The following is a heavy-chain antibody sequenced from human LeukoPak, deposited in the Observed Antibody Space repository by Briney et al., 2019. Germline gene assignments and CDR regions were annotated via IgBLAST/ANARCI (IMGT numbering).Heavy chain of an antibody. V-gene: IGHV4-39*07. CDR2: IYYSGST. CDR3: ATGATFSRWFDP. D-gene: IGHD1-26*01. CDR1: GGSISSSSYY. J-gene: IGHJ5*02. Sequence: SETLSLTCTVSGGSISSSSYYWGWIRQPPGKGLEWIGSIYYSGSTYYNPSLKSRVTISVDTSKNQFSLKLSSVTAADTAVYYCATGATFSRWFDPWGQGTLVTVSS.